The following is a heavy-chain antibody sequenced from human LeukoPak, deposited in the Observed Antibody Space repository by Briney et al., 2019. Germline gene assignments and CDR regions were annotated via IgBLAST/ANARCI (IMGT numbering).Heavy chain of an antibody. CDR1: GFTFSSSW. CDR2: INSDGSNI. Sequence: PGGSLRLSCAASGFTFSSSWMHWVRQAPGEGLVWVSHINSDGSNIKYADSVKGRFTISRDNAQNTLSLQMNSLRAEDTAVYYCARGSPLGGNWGQGTLVTVSS. J-gene: IGHJ4*02. CDR3: ARGSPLGGN. V-gene: IGHV3-74*03.